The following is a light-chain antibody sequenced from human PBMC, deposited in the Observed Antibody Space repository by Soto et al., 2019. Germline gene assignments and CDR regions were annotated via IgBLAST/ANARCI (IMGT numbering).Light chain of an antibody. CDR1: SSDVGGYNY. Sequence: QSALTQPPSASGSPGQSVTISCTGTSSDVGGYNYVSWYQQHPGKAPKLMIYDVSKRPSGVPDRFSGSKSGNTASLTVSGLQAEDEADYYCSSYAGTNTFVVSGGGTKLTVL. CDR2: DVS. CDR3: SSYAGTNTFVV. J-gene: IGLJ2*01. V-gene: IGLV2-8*01.